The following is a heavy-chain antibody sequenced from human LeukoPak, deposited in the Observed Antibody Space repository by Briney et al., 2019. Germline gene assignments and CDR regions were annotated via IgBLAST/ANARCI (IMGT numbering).Heavy chain of an antibody. CDR3: AKGDNDILTGYYNSFDY. Sequence: QAGGSLRLSCAASGFTVSSNYMSWVRQAPGKGLEWVSVIYSGGSTYYADSVKGRFTISRDNSKNTLYLQMNSLRAEDTAVYYCAKGDNDILTGYYNSFDYWGQGTLVTVSS. CDR1: GFTVSSNY. J-gene: IGHJ4*02. V-gene: IGHV3-53*01. CDR2: IYSGGST. D-gene: IGHD3-9*01.